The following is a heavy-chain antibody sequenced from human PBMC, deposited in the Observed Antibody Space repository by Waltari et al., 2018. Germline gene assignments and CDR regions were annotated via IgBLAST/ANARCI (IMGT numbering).Heavy chain of an antibody. D-gene: IGHD2-15*01. CDR3: AREEKDRRGYRTTHFDY. CDR1: GFSFSNYA. Sequence: EVQLLESGGGLVQPGGSLRLSCAASGFSFSNYAMSWVRQAPGKGRQWVSAITGSGGTTCYSPSVMGRFRIARDNARDTLYLKGDRLRVEDTAVYFCAREEKDRRGYRTTHFDYWGPGALVTVSS. J-gene: IGHJ4*02. CDR2: ITGSGGTT. V-gene: IGHV3-23*01.